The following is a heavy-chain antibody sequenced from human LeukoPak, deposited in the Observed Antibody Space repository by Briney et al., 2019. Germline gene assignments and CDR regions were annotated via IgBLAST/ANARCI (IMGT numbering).Heavy chain of an antibody. V-gene: IGHV4-34*01. CDR3: AVQRIAVAGTEYYFDY. J-gene: IGHJ4*02. D-gene: IGHD6-19*01. Sequence: ASETLSLTCTVSGGSISSGYYWSWIRQPPGKGLEWIGEINHSGSTNYNPSLKSRVTISVDTSKNQFSLKLSSVTAADTAVYYCAVQRIAVAGTEYYFDYWGQGTLVTVSS. CDR2: INHSGST. CDR1: GGSISSGYY.